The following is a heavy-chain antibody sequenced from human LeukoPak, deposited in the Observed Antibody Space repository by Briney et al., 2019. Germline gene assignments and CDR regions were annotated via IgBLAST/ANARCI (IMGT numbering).Heavy chain of an antibody. CDR1: GFTFSSYS. Sequence: PGGSLRLSCAASGFTFSSYSMNWVRQAPGKGLEWVSYISGSSGTIHYADSVKARFTISRDNAKNSLYLQMSSLRDEDTAVYYCARKCLAMVPNWYFDLWGRGALVTVSS. CDR3: ARKCLAMVPNWYFDL. J-gene: IGHJ2*01. D-gene: IGHD5-18*01. CDR2: ISGSSGTI. V-gene: IGHV3-48*02.